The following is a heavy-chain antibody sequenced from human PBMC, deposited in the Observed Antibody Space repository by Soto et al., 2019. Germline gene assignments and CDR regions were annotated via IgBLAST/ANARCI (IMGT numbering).Heavy chain of an antibody. V-gene: IGHV3-72*01. CDR3: TRDSHGSGSFDY. CDR2: IKNKGNSYAT. Sequence: EVQLVESGGGLVQPGGSLRLSCAVSGFTFSDYYMDWVRQAPGKGLEWIGRIKNKGNSYATEYAASVKGRSTISRDDSKNSLYLQMNSLKSEDTAVYFCTRDSHGSGSFDYWGQGTLVTVSP. J-gene: IGHJ4*02. CDR1: GFTFSDYY. D-gene: IGHD1-26*01.